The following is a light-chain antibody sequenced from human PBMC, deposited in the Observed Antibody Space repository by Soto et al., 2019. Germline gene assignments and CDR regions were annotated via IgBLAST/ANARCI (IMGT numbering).Light chain of an antibody. V-gene: IGLV2-14*01. CDR2: EVV. Sequence: QSALTQPASVSGSPGQSITISCTGTSNDVGNGYDSVSWYQHHPGKAPKLIIYEVVNRPSGVPDRFSGSKSGTSASLAISGLQSEDEADYYCAAWDDSLNGVVFGGGTKLTVL. J-gene: IGLJ2*01. CDR1: SNDVGNGYDS. CDR3: AAWDDSLNGVV.